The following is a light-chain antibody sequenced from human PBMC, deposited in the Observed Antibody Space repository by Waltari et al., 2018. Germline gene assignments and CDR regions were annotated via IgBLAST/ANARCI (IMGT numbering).Light chain of an antibody. J-gene: IGLJ2*01. CDR2: KDS. CDR1: ALPNQY. CDR3: HSADNSNSYQV. V-gene: IGLV3-25*03. Sequence: SYELTQSPSLSVSPGQTARITCSGDALPNQYAYWSQQKPGQAPVLVMYKDSERPSRIPERFSGSSSGTTVTLTITAVQAEDEADYYCHSADNSNSYQVFGGGTKLTVL.